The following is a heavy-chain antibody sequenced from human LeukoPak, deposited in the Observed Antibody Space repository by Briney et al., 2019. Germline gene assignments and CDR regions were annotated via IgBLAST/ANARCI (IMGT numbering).Heavy chain of an antibody. J-gene: IGHJ1*01. D-gene: IGHD3-10*01. CDR3: ARYGSGSYSDDHFQH. Sequence: SDTLSLTCTVSGGSISGYYWSWIRQPPGRGLEWIRFVYYSGSTKYNPSLKSRVTISVDTSKNQFSLKLTSVTAADTAVYYCARYGSGSYSDDHFQHWGQGTLVTVSS. V-gene: IGHV4-59*08. CDR2: VYYSGST. CDR1: GGSISGYY.